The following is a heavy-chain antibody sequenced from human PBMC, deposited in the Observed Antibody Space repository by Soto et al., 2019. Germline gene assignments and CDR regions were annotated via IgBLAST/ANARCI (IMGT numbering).Heavy chain of an antibody. J-gene: IGHJ4*02. CDR3: ARGLHPGGDLFFDY. D-gene: IGHD2-21*02. Sequence: AGGSLRLSCAASGFTFSSYAMHWVRQAPGKGLEWVAVISYDGSNKYYADSVKGRFTISRDNSKNTQYLQMNSLRAEDTAVYYCARGLHPGGDLFFDYWGQGTLVTVSS. CDR1: GFTFSSYA. CDR2: ISYDGSNK. V-gene: IGHV3-30-3*01.